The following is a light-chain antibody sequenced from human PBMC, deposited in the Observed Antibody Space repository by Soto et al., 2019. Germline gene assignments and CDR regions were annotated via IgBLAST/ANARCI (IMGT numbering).Light chain of an antibody. J-gene: IGLJ2*01. CDR3: SSYAGSKNFVL. Sequence: QSVLTQPPSASGSPGQSVTISCTGTSSDIGGYNYVSWYQQHPGKAPKLMIYDVNKRPSGVPDRFSGSKSGNTASLTVSGLQAEDEADYYCSSYAGSKNFVLFGGGTKLTVL. CDR2: DVN. CDR1: SSDIGGYNY. V-gene: IGLV2-8*01.